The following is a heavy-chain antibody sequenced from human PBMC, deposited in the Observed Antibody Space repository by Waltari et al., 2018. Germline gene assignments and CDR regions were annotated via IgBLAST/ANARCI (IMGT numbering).Heavy chain of an antibody. D-gene: IGHD5-18*01. V-gene: IGHV3-49*03. J-gene: IGHJ3*02. Sequence: EVQLVESGGGLVQPGRSLRLSCTASGFTFGDYAMSWFRQAPGRGLEWVGFSRSKAYGGTTEYAASVKGRFTISRDDSKSIAYLQMNSLKTEDTAVYYCTRVLADTAMGSPAFDIWGQGTMVTVSS. CDR2: SRSKAYGGTT. CDR1: GFTFGDYA. CDR3: TRVLADTAMGSPAFDI.